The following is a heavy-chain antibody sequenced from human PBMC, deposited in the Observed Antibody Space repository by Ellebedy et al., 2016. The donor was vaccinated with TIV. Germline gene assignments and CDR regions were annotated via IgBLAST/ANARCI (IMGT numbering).Heavy chain of an antibody. CDR3: ARVPVVLTPPHFDY. J-gene: IGHJ4*02. D-gene: IGHD4/OR15-4a*01. V-gene: IGHV3-7*01. CDR2: IKQDGSEK. CDR1: GFTFSSYA. Sequence: GESLKISXAASGFTFSSYAMSWVRQAPGKGLEWVANIKQDGSEKYYVDSVKGRFTISRDNAKNSLYLQMNSLRAEDTAVYYCARVPVVLTPPHFDYWGQGTLVTVSS.